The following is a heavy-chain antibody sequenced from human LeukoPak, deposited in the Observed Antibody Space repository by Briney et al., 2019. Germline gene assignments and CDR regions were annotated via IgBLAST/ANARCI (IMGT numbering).Heavy chain of an antibody. V-gene: IGHV3-48*02. D-gene: IGHD6-19*01. J-gene: IGHJ5*02. CDR2: ISSSSSTI. CDR3: VRGTAYSSGWYNWFDP. Sequence: PGGSLRLSCAASGFTFSSYSMNWVRQAPGKGLEWVSYISSSSSTIYYADSVQGRFTISRDNAKNSLYLQMNSLRDEDTAVYYCVRGTAYSSGWYNWFDPWGQGTLVTVSS. CDR1: GFTFSSYS.